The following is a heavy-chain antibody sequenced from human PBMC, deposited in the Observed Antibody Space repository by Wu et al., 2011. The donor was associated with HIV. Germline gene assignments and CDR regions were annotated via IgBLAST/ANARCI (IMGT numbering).Heavy chain of an antibody. V-gene: IGHV1-69-2*01. CDR3: ASLQQIVPDYEDTSGLAAFDV. CDR1: GYTFTDYY. D-gene: IGHD3-22*01. CDR2: VNPEDGDT. Sequence: VQLVQSGAEVKKPGTAVKVSCKVSGYTFTDYYMHWVRQAPGGGLEWMGLVNPEDGDTLYAEKFQGRVTITADTSTDTAHMELTTLRSEDTATYFCASLQQIVPDYEDTSGLAAFDVWGQGTLAPSLQ. J-gene: IGHJ3*01.